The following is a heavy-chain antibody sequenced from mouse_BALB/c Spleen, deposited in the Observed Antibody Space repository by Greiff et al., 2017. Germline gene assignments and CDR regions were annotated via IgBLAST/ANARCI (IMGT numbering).Heavy chain of an antibody. D-gene: IGHD1-1*01. Sequence: QVQLQQSGPELVKPGASVKISCKASGYAFSSSWMNWVKQRPGQGLEWIGRIYPGDGDTNYNGKFKGKATLTADKSSSTAYMQLSSLTSVDSAVYFCARKDYYGSYAMDYWGQGTSVTVSS. V-gene: IGHV1-82*01. CDR3: ARKDYYGSYAMDY. CDR2: IYPGDGDT. J-gene: IGHJ4*01. CDR1: GYAFSSSW.